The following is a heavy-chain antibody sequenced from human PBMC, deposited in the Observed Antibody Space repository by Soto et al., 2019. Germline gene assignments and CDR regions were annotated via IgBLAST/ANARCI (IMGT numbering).Heavy chain of an antibody. D-gene: IGHD3-16*02. CDR3: ARDSIAHRSADRYYYYYMDV. CDR1: GYTFTSYY. CDR2: INPSGGST. J-gene: IGHJ6*03. Sequence: GASVKVSCKASGYTFTSYYMHWVRQAPGQGLEWMGIINPSGGSTSYAQKFQGRVTMTRDTSTSTVYMELSSLRSEDTAVYYCARDSIAHRSADRYYYYYMDVWGKGTTVTVSS. V-gene: IGHV1-46*03.